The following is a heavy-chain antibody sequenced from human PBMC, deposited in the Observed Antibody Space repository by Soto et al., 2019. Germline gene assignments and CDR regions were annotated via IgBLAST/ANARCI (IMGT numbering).Heavy chain of an antibody. CDR1: GGSISSYY. D-gene: IGHD2-2*02. J-gene: IGHJ5*02. CDR2: LYTRGST. Sequence: SETLSLTCTVSGGSISSYYWSWIRQPAGKGLERIGRLYTRGSTNYNPSLKSRVTMSVDTSKNQFSLRLSSVTAADTAVYYCARDTERPDIVVVPAAIEQSVSQPGVFDPWGQGTLVTVAS. V-gene: IGHV4-4*07. CDR3: ARDTERPDIVVVPAAIEQSVSQPGVFDP.